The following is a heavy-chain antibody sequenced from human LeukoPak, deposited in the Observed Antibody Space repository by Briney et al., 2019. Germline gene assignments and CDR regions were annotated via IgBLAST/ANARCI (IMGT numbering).Heavy chain of an antibody. J-gene: IGHJ4*02. CDR2: INWNGGST. CDR1: GFTFDDYG. Sequence: GGSLRLSCAASGFTFDDYGMSWVRQAPGKGLEWVSGINWNGGSTGYADSVKGRFTISRDNAKNSLYLQMNSLRAEDTALYYCARVRGRWLRGSGDYWGQGTLATVSS. D-gene: IGHD5-12*01. V-gene: IGHV3-20*04. CDR3: ARVRGRWLRGSGDY.